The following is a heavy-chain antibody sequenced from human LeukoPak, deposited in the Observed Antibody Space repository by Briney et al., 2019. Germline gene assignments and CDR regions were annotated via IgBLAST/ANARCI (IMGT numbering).Heavy chain of an antibody. J-gene: IGHJ6*04. CDR2: FDPEDGEP. CDR3: AAAGYYYYGMDV. Sequence: GASVKVSCKVSGYTLTELSMHWLRQAPGKGLEGMGGFDPEDGEPIYAQKFQGRVTMTEDTSTDTAYMELSGLRSEYTAVYYCAAAGYYYYGMDVWGKGTTVTVSS. CDR1: GYTLTELS. V-gene: IGHV1-24*01.